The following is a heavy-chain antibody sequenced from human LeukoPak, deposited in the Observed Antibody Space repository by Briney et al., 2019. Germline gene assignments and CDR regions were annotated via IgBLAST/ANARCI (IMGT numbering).Heavy chain of an antibody. CDR1: GGTFSSYA. J-gene: IGHJ4*02. CDR3: ARGGLPFRGVIDY. CDR2: IIPMFGTA. Sequence: GASVKVSCKASGGTFSSYAISWVRQAPGQGLEWMGGIIPMFGTANYAQKFQGRVTITADKSTSTAYMELSSLRSEDTAVYYCARGGLPFRGVIDYWGQGTLVTVSS. D-gene: IGHD3-10*01. V-gene: IGHV1-69*06.